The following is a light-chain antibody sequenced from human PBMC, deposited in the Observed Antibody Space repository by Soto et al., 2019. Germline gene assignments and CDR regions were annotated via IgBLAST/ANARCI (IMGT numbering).Light chain of an antibody. V-gene: IGKV3-20*01. CDR2: GAS. CDR1: ESASSSY. CDR3: QQYDNSPVT. Sequence: EIVLTQSPGTLSLSPGERATLSCRASESASSSYLAWYQQKPGQAPRLLIYGASSRATGIPDRFSGSGSGTDFTLTISRLEPEDFAVYYCQQYDNSPVTFGQGTKVEIK. J-gene: IGKJ1*01.